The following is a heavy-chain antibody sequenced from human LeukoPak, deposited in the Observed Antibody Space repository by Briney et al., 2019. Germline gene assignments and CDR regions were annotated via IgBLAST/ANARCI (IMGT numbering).Heavy chain of an antibody. Sequence: PGGSLRLSCAASGFTFSNYAMSWVRQAPGKGLEWVSTISSRGDGTYYADSVRGRFTVSRDNFKNTLYLQMNNLRAEDTAVYYCARILSSPYCSGGSCYDDWGQGTLVTVSS. J-gene: IGHJ4*02. CDR3: ARILSSPYCSGGSCYDD. V-gene: IGHV3-23*01. CDR2: ISSRGDGT. D-gene: IGHD2-15*01. CDR1: GFTFSNYA.